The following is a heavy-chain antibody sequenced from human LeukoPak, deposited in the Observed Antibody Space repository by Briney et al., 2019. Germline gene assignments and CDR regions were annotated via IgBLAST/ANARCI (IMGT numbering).Heavy chain of an antibody. CDR3: AREAGGQQLVYAFDI. CDR1: GGSISSGSYH. D-gene: IGHD6-13*01. Sequence: PSETLSLTCTVSGGSISSGSYHWSWIRQPAGKGLEWIGRIYTSGSTKYNPSLKSRVNISVDTSRTQFSLKLSSVTAADTAVYYCAREAGGQQLVYAFDIWGQGTMVTVSS. CDR2: IYTSGST. J-gene: IGHJ3*02. V-gene: IGHV4-61*02.